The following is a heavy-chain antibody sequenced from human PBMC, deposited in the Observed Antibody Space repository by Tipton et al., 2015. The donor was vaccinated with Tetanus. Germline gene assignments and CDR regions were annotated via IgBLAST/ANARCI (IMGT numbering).Heavy chain of an antibody. Sequence: CAASGFTFSSYAMSWVRQAPGKGLEWVSAISGSGGSTYYADSVKGRFTISRDNSKNTLYLQMNSLRAEDTAVYYCAKDRSGWSTPADYWGQGTLVTVSS. J-gene: IGHJ4*02. CDR2: ISGSGGST. CDR3: AKDRSGWSTPADY. CDR1: GFTFSSYA. D-gene: IGHD6-19*01. V-gene: IGHV3-23*01.